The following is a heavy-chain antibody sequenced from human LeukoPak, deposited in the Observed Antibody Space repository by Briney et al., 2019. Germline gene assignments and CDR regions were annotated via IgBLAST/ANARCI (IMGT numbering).Heavy chain of an antibody. D-gene: IGHD3-16*01. CDR3: ARRPWGGFDF. CDR1: GGSFTNLY. V-gene: IGHV4-4*09. Sequence: SETLSLTCFVSGGSFTNLYWTWIRQPPGKGLEWIGNIHSSGSTRYNPSLQSRVTISLDTSKNHFSLKLNSVAAADTAVYYCARRPWGGFDFWGQGILVTVSS. J-gene: IGHJ4*02. CDR2: IHSSGST.